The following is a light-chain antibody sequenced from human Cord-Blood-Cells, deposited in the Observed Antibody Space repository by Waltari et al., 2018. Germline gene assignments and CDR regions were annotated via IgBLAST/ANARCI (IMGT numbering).Light chain of an antibody. CDR2: AAS. Sequence: DLHMTQSPSSLSASVRDRVTITCRASQSISGYLNWYQQIPGKAPKLLIYAASSLQSGVPSRFSGRGSGTDFTLTISSLQPEDVATYDCQQSYSTPWTFGQGTNVEIK. CDR3: QQSYSTPWT. J-gene: IGKJ1*01. CDR1: QSISGY. V-gene: IGKV1-39*01.